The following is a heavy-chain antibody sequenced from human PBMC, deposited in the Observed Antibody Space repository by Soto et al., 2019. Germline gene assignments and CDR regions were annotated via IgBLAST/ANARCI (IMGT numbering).Heavy chain of an antibody. CDR3: ARVPEEHIYCSGGSCYSATNLFDY. J-gene: IGHJ4*02. D-gene: IGHD2-15*01. CDR2: INHSGTT. CDR1: GGSFSGYY. V-gene: IGHV4-34*01. Sequence: QVQLQQWGAGLLKPSETLSLTCAVYGGSFSGYYWSWIREPPGKGLVWIGEINHSGTTNYNPYLRTEVTISVDASKHQFHLKMSSVTDADTAVYYCARVPEEHIYCSGGSCYSATNLFDYWGPGTLVTVSS.